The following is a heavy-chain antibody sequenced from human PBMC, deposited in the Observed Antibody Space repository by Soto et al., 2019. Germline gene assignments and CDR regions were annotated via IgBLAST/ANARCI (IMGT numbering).Heavy chain of an antibody. CDR2: ISAYNGNT. CDR1: GYTFPSYG. J-gene: IGHJ5*02. CDR3: ARDFDTMVRGVTPGWFDP. Sequence: ASVKVSCKASGYTFPSYGISWVRQAPGQGLEWMGWISAYNGNTNYAQKLQGRVTMTTDTSTSTAYMELRSLRSDDTAVYYCARDFDTMVRGVTPGWFDPWGQGTLVTVSS. D-gene: IGHD3-10*01. V-gene: IGHV1-18*01.